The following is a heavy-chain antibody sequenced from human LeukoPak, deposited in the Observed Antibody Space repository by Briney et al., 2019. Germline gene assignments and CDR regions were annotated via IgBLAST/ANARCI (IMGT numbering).Heavy chain of an antibody. CDR1: GFTLSKFW. D-gene: IGHD1-14*01. CDR3: TRDPRYLGLEP. Sequence: PGRSLSLSCAVSGFTLSKFWVHWVRQAAGQGLEWLSCINGDGTDTNYADSVKGRLAIPRDNAKNMLYLQLRSLRVEDTAVYYCTRDPRYLGLEPWGPRTLVTVSS. V-gene: IGHV3-74*01. CDR2: INGDGTDT. J-gene: IGHJ5*02.